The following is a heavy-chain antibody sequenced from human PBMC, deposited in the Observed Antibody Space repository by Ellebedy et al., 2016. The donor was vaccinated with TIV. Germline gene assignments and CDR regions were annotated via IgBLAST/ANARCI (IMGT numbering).Heavy chain of an antibody. Sequence: GESLKISCAASGFPFSSYAMHWVRQAPGKGLEWGAGISYDGSNKYYAESVKGRFTISRDNSKNTLYLQMNSLRAEDTAVYYCARDIRQVVPLHYGMDVWGQGTTVTVSS. J-gene: IGHJ6*02. V-gene: IGHV3-30*04. CDR2: ISYDGSNK. D-gene: IGHD6-6*01. CDR1: GFPFSSYA. CDR3: ARDIRQVVPLHYGMDV.